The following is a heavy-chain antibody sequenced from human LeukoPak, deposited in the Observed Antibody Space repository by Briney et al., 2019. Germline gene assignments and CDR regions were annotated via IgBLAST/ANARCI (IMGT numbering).Heavy chain of an antibody. Sequence: SETLSLTCTVSGGSISGNSYYWGWIRQPPGKGLVWIGTIYYSGSTFYNPSLKSRVTISVDTSKNQFSLKVSSVTAADTAVYYCTRLKDFANADHWGQGTLVTVSS. CDR2: IYYSGST. D-gene: IGHD4/OR15-4a*01. V-gene: IGHV4-39*01. CDR3: TRLKDFANADH. J-gene: IGHJ4*02. CDR1: GGSISGNSYY.